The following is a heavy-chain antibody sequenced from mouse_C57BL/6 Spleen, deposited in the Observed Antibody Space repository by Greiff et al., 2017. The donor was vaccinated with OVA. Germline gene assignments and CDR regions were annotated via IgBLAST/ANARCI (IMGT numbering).Heavy chain of an antibody. D-gene: IGHD4-1*01. V-gene: IGHV1-82*01. CDR2: IYPGDGDT. CDR1: GYAFSSSW. Sequence: QVQLKESGPELVKPGASVKISCKASGYAFSSSWMNWVKQRPGKGLEWIGRIYPGDGDTNYNGKFKGKATLTADKSSSTAYMQLSSLTSEDSAVSFCARANWDVKGDYWGQGTTLTVSS. CDR3: ARANWDVKGDY. J-gene: IGHJ2*01.